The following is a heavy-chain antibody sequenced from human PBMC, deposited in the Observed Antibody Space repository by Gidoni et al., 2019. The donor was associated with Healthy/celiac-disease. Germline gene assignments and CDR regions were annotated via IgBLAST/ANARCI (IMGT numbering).Heavy chain of an antibody. J-gene: IGHJ4*02. D-gene: IGHD6-6*01. Sequence: QVQLVESGGGVVQPGGSLRLSCAASGFPFSSYGMHWVRQAPGKGLEWVAFIRYDGSNKYYADSVKGRFTISRDNSKNTLYLQMNSLRAEDTAVYYCAKDVAARLHTPIDYWGQGTLVTVSS. V-gene: IGHV3-30*02. CDR1: GFPFSSYG. CDR3: AKDVAARLHTPIDY. CDR2: IRYDGSNK.